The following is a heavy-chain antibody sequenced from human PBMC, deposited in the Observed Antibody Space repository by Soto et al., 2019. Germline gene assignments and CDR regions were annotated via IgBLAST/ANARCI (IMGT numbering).Heavy chain of an antibody. CDR3: ARDPNSSGFFDY. V-gene: IGHV1-3*01. Sequence: ASVKVSCKASGYTFTSYAMHWVRQAPGQRLEWMGWINAGNGNTQYSQKFQARVTITRDPSASTAYMELSSLRSDDTAVYYCARDPNSSGFFDYWGQGTLVAVSA. CDR1: GYTFTSYA. J-gene: IGHJ4*02. CDR2: INAGNGNT. D-gene: IGHD6-19*01.